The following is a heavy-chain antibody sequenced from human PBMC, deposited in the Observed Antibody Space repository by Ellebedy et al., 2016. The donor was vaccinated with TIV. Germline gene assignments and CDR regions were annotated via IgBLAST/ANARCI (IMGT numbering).Heavy chain of an antibody. CDR3: ARGGSSGSSDY. J-gene: IGHJ4*02. V-gene: IGHV3-30*03. CDR1: GFTFRSHG. D-gene: IGHD3-10*01. CDR2: ISSDGSNK. Sequence: GGSLRLSXVASGFTFRSHGIYWVRQAPGKGWEWVAVISSDGSNKYYADSVKGRFTISRDNSKNTLYLQMNSLRTDDMAVYYCARGGSSGSSDYWGQGTLVSVSS.